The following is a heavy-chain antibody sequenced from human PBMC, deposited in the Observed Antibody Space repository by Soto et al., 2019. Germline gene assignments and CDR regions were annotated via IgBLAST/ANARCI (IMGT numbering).Heavy chain of an antibody. CDR3: ARETYSSSSYGWGMDV. CDR2: ISSSGSTI. Sequence: QVQLVESGGGLVKPGGSLRLSCAASGFTFSDYYMSWIRQAPGKGLEWVSYISSSGSTIYYADSVKGRFTISRDNAKKSLYLQMNSRRAEDTAVYYCARETYSSSSYGWGMDVWGQGTTVTVSS. CDR1: GFTFSDYY. D-gene: IGHD6-13*01. J-gene: IGHJ6*02. V-gene: IGHV3-11*01.